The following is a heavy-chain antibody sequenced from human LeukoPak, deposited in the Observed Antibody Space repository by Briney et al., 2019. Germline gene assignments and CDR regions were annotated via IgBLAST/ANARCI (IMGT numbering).Heavy chain of an antibody. V-gene: IGHV4-59*01. CDR1: GGSISSYY. D-gene: IGHD5-24*01. CDR3: ARIRDGYNGAYDI. CDR2: IYYSGST. J-gene: IGHJ3*02. Sequence: PSETLSLTCTVSGGSISSYYWSWIRQPPGKGLEWIGYIYYSGSTNYNPSLKSRVTISVDTSKNQFSLKLTSVTAADTAVYYCARIRDGYNGAYDIWGQGTMVTVSS.